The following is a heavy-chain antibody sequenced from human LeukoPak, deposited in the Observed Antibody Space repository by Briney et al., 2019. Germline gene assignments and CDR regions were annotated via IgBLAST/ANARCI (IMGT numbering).Heavy chain of an antibody. V-gene: IGHV4-61*02. CDR3: ARVYYFDSYGGGWFDP. CDR2: VYTSGST. D-gene: IGHD2/OR15-2a*01. CDR1: GGSINSGTNY. Sequence: SQTLSLTCTVSGGSINSGTNYWSWIRQPAGKGLEWIGRVYTSGSTSYNPSFKSRATISLDTSKNQFSLKLSSVTAADTAVYYCARVYYFDSYGGGWFDPWGQGTLVTVSS. J-gene: IGHJ5*02.